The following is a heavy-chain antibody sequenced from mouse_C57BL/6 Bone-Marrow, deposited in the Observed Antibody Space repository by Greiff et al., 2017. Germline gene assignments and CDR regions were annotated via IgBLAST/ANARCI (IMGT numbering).Heavy chain of an antibody. J-gene: IGHJ3*01. Sequence: DVHLVESGAELVRPGASVKLSCTASGFNIKDDYMHWVKQRPEQGLEWIGWIDPENGDTESASKFQGKATIPADTSSNTAYLQLSSLTSEDTAVYYCTTGYDGPWFAYWGQGTLVTVSA. CDR2: IDPENGDT. V-gene: IGHV14-4*01. CDR1: GFNIKDDY. D-gene: IGHD2-12*01. CDR3: TTGYDGPWFAY.